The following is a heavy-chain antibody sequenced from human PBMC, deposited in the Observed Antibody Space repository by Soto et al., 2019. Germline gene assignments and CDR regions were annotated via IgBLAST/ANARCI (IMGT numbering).Heavy chain of an antibody. CDR1: VASIVITY. CDR3: ARQAEYYDILTGYWGGQKLRAFDI. J-gene: IGHJ3*02. Sequence: SGTLSPTCTFRVASIVITYWSWIGKPPGWGVAWFGYIYYSGSTNYNPSLKSRVTISVDTSKNQFSLKLSSVTAADTAVYYCARQAEYYDILTGYWGGQKLRAFDIWGQGTMVT. D-gene: IGHD3-9*01. V-gene: IGHV4-59*01. CDR2: IYYSGST.